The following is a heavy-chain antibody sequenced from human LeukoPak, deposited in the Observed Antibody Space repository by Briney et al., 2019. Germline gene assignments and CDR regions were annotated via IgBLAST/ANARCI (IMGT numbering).Heavy chain of an antibody. CDR1: GGSISTYF. J-gene: IGHJ4*02. V-gene: IGHV4-59*01. D-gene: IGHD4/OR15-4a*01. CDR3: ARGLSAALSYFDY. Sequence: SETLSLTCTVSGGSISTYFWNWIRQPPGKGLEWIGYIYYSGNTNYNPSLKSRVTISVDTSKNQFSLKLNSVTAADTAVYYCARGLSAALSYFDYWGQGALVTVSS. CDR2: IYYSGNT.